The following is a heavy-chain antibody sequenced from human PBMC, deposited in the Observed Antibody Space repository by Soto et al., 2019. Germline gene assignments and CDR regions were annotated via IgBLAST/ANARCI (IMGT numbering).Heavy chain of an antibody. D-gene: IGHD2-2*01. V-gene: IGHV4-59*08. J-gene: IGHJ3*02. CDR1: GGSISSYY. CDR3: ARLGEVIVVVPAVTREYHAFDI. Sequence: PSETLSLTCTVSGGSISSYYWSWIRQPPGKGLEWIGYIYYSGSTNYNPSLKSRVTISVDTSKNQFSLKLSSVTAADTAVYYCARLGEVIVVVPAVTREYHAFDIWGQGTMVTVSS. CDR2: IYYSGST.